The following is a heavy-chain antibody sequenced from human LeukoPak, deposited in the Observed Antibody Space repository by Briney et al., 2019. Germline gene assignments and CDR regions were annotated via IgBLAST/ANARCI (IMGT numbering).Heavy chain of an antibody. D-gene: IGHD3-9*01. CDR1: GFTFSSYA. J-gene: IGHJ4*02. Sequence: PGGSLRLPCAASGFTFSSYAMSWVRQAPGKGLEWVSAISGSGGSTYYADSVKGRFTISRDNSKNTLYLQMNSLRAEDTAVYYCAKDLLPYYDILTGYYHWGQGTLVTVSS. V-gene: IGHV3-23*01. CDR2: ISGSGGST. CDR3: AKDLLPYYDILTGYYH.